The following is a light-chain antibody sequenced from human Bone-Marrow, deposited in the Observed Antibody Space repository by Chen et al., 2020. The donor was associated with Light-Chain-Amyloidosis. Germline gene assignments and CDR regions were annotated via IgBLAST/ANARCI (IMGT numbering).Light chain of an antibody. V-gene: IGLV1-40*01. J-gene: IGLJ2*01. CDR3: QSYDSSLRGPVV. Sequence: QSVLTQPPSVSGAPGQRVTISCTGSRSNIGAGYDVHWYQQLPGTAPKLLIYGNNNRPSAVPNRFSGSESGTSASLSITGLQAEDEADYYCQSYDSSLRGPVVFGGGTKLTVL. CDR1: RSNIGAGYD. CDR2: GNN.